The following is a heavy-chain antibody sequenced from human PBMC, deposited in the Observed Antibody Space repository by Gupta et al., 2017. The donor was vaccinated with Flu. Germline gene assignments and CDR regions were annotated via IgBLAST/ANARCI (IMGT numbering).Heavy chain of an antibody. D-gene: IGHD3-10*01. J-gene: IGHJ6*04. CDR3: TTRAV. Sequence: EAQLVESGGGLVKPGGSLRLSCAASGFTLSKALMTWVRQVQGKGLDWVGRIKSEAEGGTTDYAAPVKGRFTISRDDSKNTMYLEMNSLKTEDTAGYYCTTRAVGGKGTTVTVSS. CDR1: GFTLSKAL. CDR2: IKSEAEGGTT. V-gene: IGHV3-15*01.